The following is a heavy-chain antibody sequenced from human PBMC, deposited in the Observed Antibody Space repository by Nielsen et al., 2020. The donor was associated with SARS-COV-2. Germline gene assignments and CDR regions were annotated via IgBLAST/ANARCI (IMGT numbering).Heavy chain of an antibody. D-gene: IGHD3-9*01. J-gene: IGHJ4*02. V-gene: IGHV3-15*01. CDR2: IRSKADGGTT. CDR3: TTNYDVLTGLES. Sequence: TWVRQAPGKGLEWVGRIRSKADGGTTDYAAPVKGRFTISRDDSKNTLYLLMNSLRIEDTGVYYCTTNYDVLTGLESWGQGALVTVSS.